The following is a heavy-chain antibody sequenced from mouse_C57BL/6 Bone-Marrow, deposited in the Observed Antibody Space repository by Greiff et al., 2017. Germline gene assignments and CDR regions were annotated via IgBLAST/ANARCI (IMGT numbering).Heavy chain of an antibody. V-gene: IGHV1-26*01. CDR1: GYTFTDYY. CDR3: AVGADGYYVYYFDY. CDR2: INPNNGGT. J-gene: IGHJ2*01. D-gene: IGHD2-3*01. Sequence: EVQLQQSGPELVKPGASVKISCKASGYTFTDYYMNWVKQSHGKSLEWIGDINPNNGGTSYNQKFKGKATLTVDKSSSTAYMELRSLTSEDSAVYYCAVGADGYYVYYFDYWGQGTTLTVSS.